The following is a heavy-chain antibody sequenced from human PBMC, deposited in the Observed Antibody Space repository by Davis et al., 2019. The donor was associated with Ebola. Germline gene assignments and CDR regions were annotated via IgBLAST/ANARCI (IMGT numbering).Heavy chain of an antibody. Sequence: GESLKISCAASGFTFSSYAMHWVRQAPGKGLEWVAVISYDGSNKYYADSVKGRFTISRDNSKNTLYLQMNSLRAEDTAVYYCANARRDGYNFGFSWGQGTLVTVSS. J-gene: IGHJ4*02. D-gene: IGHD5-24*01. CDR2: ISYDGSNK. CDR1: GFTFSSYA. CDR3: ANARRDGYNFGFS. V-gene: IGHV3-30-3*01.